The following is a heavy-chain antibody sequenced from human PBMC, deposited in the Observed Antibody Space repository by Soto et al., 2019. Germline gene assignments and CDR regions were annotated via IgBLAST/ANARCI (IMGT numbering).Heavy chain of an antibody. J-gene: IGHJ6*02. Sequence: ASVKVSCKASGYTFTGYYMHWVRQAPGQGLEWMGWINPNSGGTNYAQKFQGRVTMTRDTSISTAYMELSRLRSDDTAVYYCAREWNYSKNYYYYGMDVWGQGTTVTVSS. D-gene: IGHD1-7*01. V-gene: IGHV1-2*02. CDR2: INPNSGGT. CDR3: AREWNYSKNYYYYGMDV. CDR1: GYTFTGYY.